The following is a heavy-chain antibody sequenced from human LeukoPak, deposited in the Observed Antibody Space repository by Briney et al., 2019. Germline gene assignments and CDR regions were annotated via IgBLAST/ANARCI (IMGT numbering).Heavy chain of an antibody. Sequence: ASVKVSCKASGGTFSNYAISWVRQAPGQGLERMGGIIPIFGTANYAQKFQDRVTITADESTSTADMELTSLRSEDTAVYYCARGGTSGWYWAFDYWGQGTLVTVSS. CDR3: ARGGTSGWYWAFDY. D-gene: IGHD6-19*01. V-gene: IGHV1-69*13. J-gene: IGHJ4*02. CDR2: IIPIFGTA. CDR1: GGTFSNYA.